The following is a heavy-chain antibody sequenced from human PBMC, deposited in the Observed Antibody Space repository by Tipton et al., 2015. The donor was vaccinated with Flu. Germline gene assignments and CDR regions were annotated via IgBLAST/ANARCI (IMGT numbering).Heavy chain of an antibody. V-gene: IGHV4-34*01. CDR2: INHSGST. CDR1: GGSFSGYY. D-gene: IGHD3-10*01. Sequence: TLSLTCAVYGGSFSGYYWSWIRQPPGKGLEWIGEINHSGSTNYNPSLKSRVTISVDTSKNQFSLKLSSVTAADTAVYYCARGRITMVRGVIITAYYFDYWGQGPLVTVSS. CDR3: ARGRITMVRGVIITAYYFDY. J-gene: IGHJ4*02.